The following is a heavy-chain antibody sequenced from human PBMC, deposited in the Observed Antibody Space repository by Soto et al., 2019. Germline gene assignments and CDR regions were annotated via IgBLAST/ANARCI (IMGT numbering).Heavy chain of an antibody. Sequence: EVQLVESGGGLVQPGGSLRLSCAASGFTVSSNYMSWVRQAPGKGLEWVSVIYSGGSTYYADSVKGRFTISRDNSKNTLYLQMNSLRAEDTAVYDCARVMRGWYAGDYWGQGTLVTVSS. J-gene: IGHJ4*02. CDR3: ARVMRGWYAGDY. D-gene: IGHD6-19*01. V-gene: IGHV3-66*01. CDR1: GFTVSSNY. CDR2: IYSGGST.